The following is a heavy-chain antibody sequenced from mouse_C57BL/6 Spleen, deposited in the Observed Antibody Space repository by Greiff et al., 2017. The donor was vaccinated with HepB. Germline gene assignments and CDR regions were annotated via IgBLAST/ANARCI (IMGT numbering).Heavy chain of an antibody. D-gene: IGHD2-3*01. CDR3: ARIDDGYYVWYFDV. CDR2: IWSGGST. Sequence: VHLVESGPGLVQPSQSLSITCTVSGFSLTSYGVHWVRQSPGKGLEWLGVIWSGGSTDYNAAFISRLSISKDNSKSQVFFKMNSLQADDTAIYYCARIDDGYYVWYFDVWGTGTTVTVSS. CDR1: GFSLTSYG. V-gene: IGHV2-2*01. J-gene: IGHJ1*03.